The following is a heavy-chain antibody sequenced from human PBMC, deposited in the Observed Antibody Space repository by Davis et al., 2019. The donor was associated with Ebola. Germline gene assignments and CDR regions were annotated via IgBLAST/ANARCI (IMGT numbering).Heavy chain of an antibody. CDR3: AREGWFGELMALGYIDY. CDR1: GFTFSSYS. CDR2: ISSSSSTI. J-gene: IGHJ4*02. D-gene: IGHD3-10*01. V-gene: IGHV3-48*04. Sequence: GGSLRLSCAASGFTFSSYSMNWVRQAPGKGLEWVSYISSSSSTIYYADSVKGRFTISRDNAKNSLYLQMNSLRAEDTAVYYCAREGWFGELMALGYIDYWGQGTLVTVSS.